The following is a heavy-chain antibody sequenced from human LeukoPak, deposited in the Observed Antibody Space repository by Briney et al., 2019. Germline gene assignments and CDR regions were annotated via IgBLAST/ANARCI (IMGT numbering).Heavy chain of an antibody. D-gene: IGHD2-21*01. Sequence: GASVKVSCKASGYTFTSYDINWVRQATGQGLEWMGWMNPNSGNTGYAQRFQGRVTITRNTSISTAYMELSSLRSEDTAVYYCARVGRRILGEDVWGKGTTVTVSS. V-gene: IGHV1-8*03. CDR1: GYTFTSYD. CDR3: ARVGRRILGEDV. CDR2: MNPNSGNT. J-gene: IGHJ6*04.